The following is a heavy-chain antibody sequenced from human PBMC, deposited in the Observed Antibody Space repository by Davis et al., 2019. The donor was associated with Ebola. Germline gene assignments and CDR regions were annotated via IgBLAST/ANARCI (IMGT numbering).Heavy chain of an antibody. D-gene: IGHD1-7*01. V-gene: IGHV3-23*01. Sequence: GESLKISCAAPGFTFSNYAMSWVRQSPGKGLEWVSSIADSGGATYYTDSVKGRFAVSRDNSKNTLYLHMNSLRVEDTAVYYCAKRWELHYFDYWGQGALVAVSS. CDR3: AKRWELHYFDY. CDR2: IADSGGAT. CDR1: GFTFSNYA. J-gene: IGHJ4*02.